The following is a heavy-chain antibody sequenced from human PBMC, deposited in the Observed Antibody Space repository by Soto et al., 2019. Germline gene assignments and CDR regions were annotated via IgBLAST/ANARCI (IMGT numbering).Heavy chain of an antibody. CDR3: AQTRYYDRKSSHFDY. Sequence: SEPLSLTLASTTGFDHSVQWTRIPEPAGKGLEWIGRSDTSGNTNYNPSLKSRVTISVDRSRNQFYLELRSVTAADTALYFCAQTRYYDRKSSHFDYWGQGNLVTGSS. CDR1: TGFDHSVQ. J-gene: IGHJ4*02. D-gene: IGHD3-22*01. CDR2: SDTSGNT. V-gene: IGHV4-4*07.